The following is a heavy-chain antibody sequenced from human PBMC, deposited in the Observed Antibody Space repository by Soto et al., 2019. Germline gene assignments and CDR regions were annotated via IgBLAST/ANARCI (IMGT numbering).Heavy chain of an antibody. V-gene: IGHV1-69*13. Sequence: SVKVSCKASGGTFSSYAISWVRQAPGQGLEWMGGIIPIFGTANYAQKFQGRVTITADESTSTAYMELSSLRSEDTAVYYCASGYYDSSGYYSKDAFDIWGQGTMGT. CDR2: IIPIFGTA. J-gene: IGHJ3*02. CDR3: ASGYYDSSGYYSKDAFDI. D-gene: IGHD3-22*01. CDR1: GGTFSSYA.